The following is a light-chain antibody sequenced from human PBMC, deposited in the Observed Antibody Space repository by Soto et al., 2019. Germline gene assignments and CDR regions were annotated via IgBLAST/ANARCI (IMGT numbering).Light chain of an antibody. J-gene: IGKJ4*01. Sequence: EVVMTQSPATLSVSPGERATLSCRACQSVGSNLAWYQQKPGQAPRLLIYAASTRAKGIPDRFSGSGSGTEFTLAIGSLQSEDFAVYYCQQYNNWPPLTFGGGTKVDI. CDR1: QSVGSN. V-gene: IGKV3-15*01. CDR3: QQYNNWPPLT. CDR2: AAS.